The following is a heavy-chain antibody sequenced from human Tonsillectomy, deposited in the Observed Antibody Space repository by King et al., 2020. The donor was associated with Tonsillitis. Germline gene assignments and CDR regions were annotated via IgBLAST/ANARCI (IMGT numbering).Heavy chain of an antibody. Sequence: QLVQSGAEVKKPGASVKVSCKASGYTFTGYYMHWVRQAPGQGLEWVGWINPNSGGTNYAQKFQGWVTMTRDTSINTAYMELSRLRSDDTAVYYCAREYYDYVWGSYRPGNAFDIWGQGTMVTVSS. CDR1: GYTFTGYY. V-gene: IGHV1-2*04. J-gene: IGHJ3*02. CDR3: AREYYDYVWGSYRPGNAFDI. CDR2: INPNSGGT. D-gene: IGHD3-16*02.